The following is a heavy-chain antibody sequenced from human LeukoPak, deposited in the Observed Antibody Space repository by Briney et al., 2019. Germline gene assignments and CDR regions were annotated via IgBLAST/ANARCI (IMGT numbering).Heavy chain of an antibody. V-gene: IGHV3-15*01. Sequence: GGSLRLSCAASGFTFSSYWMSWVRQAPGKGLEWVGRIKSKTDGGTTDYAAPVKGRFTISRDDSKNTLYLQMNSLKTEDTAVYYCTTDIRYYGSGSYYPYWGQGTLVTVSS. J-gene: IGHJ4*02. CDR3: TTDIRYYGSGSYYPY. CDR1: GFTFSSYW. D-gene: IGHD3-10*01. CDR2: IKSKTDGGTT.